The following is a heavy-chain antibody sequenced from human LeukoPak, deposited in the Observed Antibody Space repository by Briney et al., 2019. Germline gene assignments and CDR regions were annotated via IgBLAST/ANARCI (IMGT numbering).Heavy chain of an antibody. CDR2: IYSGGST. V-gene: IGHV3-66*01. J-gene: IGHJ6*02. D-gene: IGHD6-19*01. CDR3: ARGYSSDWYYYVMDV. Sequence: GGSLRLSCVASGFTVSSNYMSWVRQAPGKGLEWVSFIYSGGSTHYRDSVKGRFTISRDNSKNTLYLQMNRLRAEDTAVYYCARGYSSDWYYYVMDVWGRGTTVTVSS. CDR1: GFTVSSNY.